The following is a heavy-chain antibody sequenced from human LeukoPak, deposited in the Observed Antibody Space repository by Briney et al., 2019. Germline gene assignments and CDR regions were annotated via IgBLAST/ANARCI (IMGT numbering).Heavy chain of an antibody. Sequence: GGSLRLSCAASGFTLSSYAMSWVRQAPGKGLEWVSFISDISDRSSTIHYADSVKGRFTISRDNAERSVYLQMNSLRADDTVVYYCARVRGPTLKTCYMDVWGTGTTVTVSS. V-gene: IGHV3-48*04. CDR2: ISDRSSTI. J-gene: IGHJ6*03. CDR1: GFTLSSYA. D-gene: IGHD3-10*01. CDR3: ARVRGPTLKTCYMDV.